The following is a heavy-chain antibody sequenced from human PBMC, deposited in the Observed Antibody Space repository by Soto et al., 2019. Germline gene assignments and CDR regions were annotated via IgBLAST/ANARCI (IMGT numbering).Heavy chain of an antibody. Sequence: QLQLQESGPGLVKPSETLSLTCTVSGDSISSSSYYWGWIRQPPGKGLGWIGSINYSGSTYYNPSLKSRVTISVDTSKNQFSLKLSSVTAADTAVYYCARLGVYYDSSGYSHFDYWGQGTLVTVSS. CDR2: INYSGST. CDR3: ARLGVYYDSSGYSHFDY. D-gene: IGHD3-22*01. CDR1: GDSISSSSYY. V-gene: IGHV4-39*01. J-gene: IGHJ4*02.